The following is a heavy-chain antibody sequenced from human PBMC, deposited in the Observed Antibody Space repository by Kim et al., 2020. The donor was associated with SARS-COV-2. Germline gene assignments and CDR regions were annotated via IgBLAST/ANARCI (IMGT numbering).Heavy chain of an antibody. CDR2: INTNTGNP. Sequence: ASVKVSCKASGYTFTSYAMNWVRQAPGQGLEWMGWINTNTGNPTYAQGFTGRFVFSLDTSVSTAYLQISSLKAEDTAVYYCARDSSGYSPYYYYMDVWGKGTTVTVSS. CDR3: ARDSSGYSPYYYYMDV. V-gene: IGHV7-4-1*02. J-gene: IGHJ6*03. D-gene: IGHD3-22*01. CDR1: GYTFTSYA.